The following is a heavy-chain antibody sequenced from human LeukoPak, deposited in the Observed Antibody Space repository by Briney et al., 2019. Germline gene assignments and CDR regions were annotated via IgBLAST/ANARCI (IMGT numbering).Heavy chain of an antibody. V-gene: IGHV4-59*01. Sequence: PSETLSLTCTVSGGSISSYYWSWIRQPPGKGLEWIGYIYYSGSTNYNPSLKSRVTISVDTSKNQFSLKLSSVTAADTAVYYCARARVMPYFDYWGQGTLVTVSS. J-gene: IGHJ4*02. CDR1: GGSISSYY. CDR2: IYYSGST. CDR3: ARARVMPYFDY. D-gene: IGHD3-16*01.